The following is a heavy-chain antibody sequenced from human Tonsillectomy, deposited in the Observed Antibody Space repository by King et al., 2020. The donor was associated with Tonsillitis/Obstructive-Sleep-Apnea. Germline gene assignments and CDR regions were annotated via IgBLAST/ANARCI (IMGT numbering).Heavy chain of an antibody. J-gene: IGHJ4*02. Sequence: VQLVESGGGVVQPGRSLRLSCAASGFTFSSYTMHWVRQAPGKGREWGAVITYDGSNKYYADSVKGRFTISRDNSKNTLYLQMNSLRAEDTAVYYCARGCTWAGYYQPDYWGQGTLVTVSS. CDR2: ITYDGSNK. CDR3: ARGCTWAGYYQPDY. CDR1: GFTFSSYT. V-gene: IGHV3-30*04. D-gene: IGHD3/OR15-3a*01.